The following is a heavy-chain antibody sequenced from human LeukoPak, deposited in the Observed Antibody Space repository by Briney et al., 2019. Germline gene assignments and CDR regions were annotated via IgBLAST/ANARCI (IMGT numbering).Heavy chain of an antibody. D-gene: IGHD2-15*01. Sequence: GGSLRLSCAASGFTFDDYAMHWVRQAPGKGLEWVSGITWNRDNIGYGDSVKGRFTISRDNVKNALYLQMNSLRPEDTALYYCAKDLGSAITSALVLDVWGQGTTVIVSS. CDR2: ITWNRDNI. V-gene: IGHV3-9*01. CDR1: GFTFDDYA. CDR3: AKDLGSAITSALVLDV. J-gene: IGHJ6*02.